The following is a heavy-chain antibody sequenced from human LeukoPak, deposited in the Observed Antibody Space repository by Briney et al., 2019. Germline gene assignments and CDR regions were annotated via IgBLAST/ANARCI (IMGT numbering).Heavy chain of an antibody. J-gene: IGHJ6*03. V-gene: IGHV1-69*13. Sequence: ASVKVSCKASGGTFSSYAISWVRQAPGQGLEWMGGIIPIFGTANYAQKFQGRVTITADESTSTAYMELSSLRSEDTAVYYCGYSSSWAYYMDVWGKGTTVTVSS. CDR2: IIPIFGTA. CDR1: GGTFSSYA. D-gene: IGHD6-13*01. CDR3: GYSSSWAYYMDV.